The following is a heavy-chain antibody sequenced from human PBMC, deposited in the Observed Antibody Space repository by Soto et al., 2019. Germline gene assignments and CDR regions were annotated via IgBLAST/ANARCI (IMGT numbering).Heavy chain of an antibody. CDR1: GGSVSSGSHY. D-gene: IGHD3-3*01. J-gene: IGHJ4*02. CDR2: VYYSGST. CDR3: ARGHDFWSGFSYFDY. Sequence: SETLSLTCTVSGGSVSSGSHYWGWIRQPPGKRLEWVGYVYYSGSTNYNPSLQSRVTISVDTSKNQFSLKMNSVTAADTAVYYCARGHDFWSGFSYFDYWGQGTLVTVSS. V-gene: IGHV4-61*01.